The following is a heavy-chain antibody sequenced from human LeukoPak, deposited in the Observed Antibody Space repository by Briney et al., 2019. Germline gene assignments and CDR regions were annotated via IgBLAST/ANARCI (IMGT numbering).Heavy chain of an antibody. CDR3: TTDTWYSAGH. V-gene: IGHV3-23*01. CDR2: ISDSGGNT. CDR1: GFTFRTFA. D-gene: IGHD2-15*01. Sequence: GGSLRLSCAASGFTFRTFAMTWVRQAPGQGLEWVSSISDSGGNTYYADSVKGRFTISRDNSKNTLYLQMNSLRAEDTAFYYCTTDTWYSAGHWGQGTLVTVSS. J-gene: IGHJ4*02.